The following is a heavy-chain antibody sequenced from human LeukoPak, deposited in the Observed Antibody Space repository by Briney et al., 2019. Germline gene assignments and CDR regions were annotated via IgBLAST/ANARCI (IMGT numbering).Heavy chain of an antibody. V-gene: IGHV3-23*01. CDR3: AKATSVTTLFDY. CDR2: ISGSGGST. Sequence: GGSLRLSCAASGFTFSSYGMSWVRQAPGKGLEWVSAISGSGGSTYYAGSVKGRFTISRDNSKNTLYLQMNSLRAEDTAVYYCAKATSVTTLFDYWGQGTLVTVSS. J-gene: IGHJ4*02. CDR1: GFTFSSYG. D-gene: IGHD4-17*01.